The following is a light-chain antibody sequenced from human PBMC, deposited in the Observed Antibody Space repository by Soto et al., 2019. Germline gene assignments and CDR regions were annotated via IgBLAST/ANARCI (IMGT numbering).Light chain of an antibody. CDR3: QQYKSYSQT. V-gene: IGKV1-5*01. Sequence: DIQMTQSPSTLSASVGERVTITCRASQSISSWLAWYQQKPGKAPKLLIYDASSLQSGVPSRFSGSGSGTEFTLTISSLQPDDFATYYCQQYKSYSQTFGQGTKV. CDR2: DAS. CDR1: QSISSW. J-gene: IGKJ1*01.